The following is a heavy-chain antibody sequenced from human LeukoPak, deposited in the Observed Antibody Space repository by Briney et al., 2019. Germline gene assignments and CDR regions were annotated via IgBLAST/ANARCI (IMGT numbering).Heavy chain of an antibody. CDR1: GYTFSSFG. Sequence: GASVKVSCKVSGYTFSSFGTSGVRAAPGQGVEWIGWISANIGDTNYAQQLQGGVTMTTDTPTSTAYMEMRSLRSAVTPVYYCASLFVERGFSSRDGANWFDPWGQGTLVTVSS. CDR2: ISANIGDT. CDR3: ASLFVERGFSSRDGANWFDP. D-gene: IGHD1-1*01. V-gene: IGHV1-18*01. J-gene: IGHJ5*02.